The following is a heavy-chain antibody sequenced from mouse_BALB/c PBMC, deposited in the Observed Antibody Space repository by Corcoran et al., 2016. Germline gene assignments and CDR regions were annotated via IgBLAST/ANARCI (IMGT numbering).Heavy chain of an antibody. D-gene: IGHD2-4*01. J-gene: IGHJ4*01. CDR2: INTYTGEP. CDR3: ARMMTTEENYYAMDY. V-gene: IGHV9-1*02. CDR1: GYTFTNYG. Sequence: QIQLVQSGPELKKPGETVKISCKASGYTFTNYGMNWVKQAPGKGLKWMGWINTYTGEPTYADDFKGRFAFSLETSASTAYLQINNLKNEDMATYFCARMMTTEENYYAMDYWGQGTSVTVSS.